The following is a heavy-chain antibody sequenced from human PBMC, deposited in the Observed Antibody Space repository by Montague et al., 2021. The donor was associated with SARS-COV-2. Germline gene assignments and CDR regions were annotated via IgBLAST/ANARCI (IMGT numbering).Heavy chain of an antibody. J-gene: IGHJ4*02. CDR2: IYYSGST. Sequence: SETLSLTCTVSGGSISSSSYYWGWIRQPPGKGLEWIGSIYYSGSTYYNPSLKSRVTTSVDTSKNQFSLKLSSVTAADTAVYYCARQRRGGLVSTPRFFDYWGQGTLVTVSS. CDR1: GGSISSSSYY. V-gene: IGHV4-39*01. CDR3: ARQRRGGLVSTPRFFDY. D-gene: IGHD6-19*01.